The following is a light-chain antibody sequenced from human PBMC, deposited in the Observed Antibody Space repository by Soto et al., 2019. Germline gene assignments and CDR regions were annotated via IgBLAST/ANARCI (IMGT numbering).Light chain of an antibody. CDR2: EGS. V-gene: IGLV2-23*01. CDR1: SSDVGNYNL. Sequence: QSALTQPASVSGSPGQSITISATGTSSDVGNYNLVSWSQQHPGEAPKLLIYEGSKRPSGVSNRFSGSKFGNTASLTISGLQAEDEVDYYCCSYAGDSTWVFGGGTKVTVL. CDR3: CSYAGDSTWV. J-gene: IGLJ3*02.